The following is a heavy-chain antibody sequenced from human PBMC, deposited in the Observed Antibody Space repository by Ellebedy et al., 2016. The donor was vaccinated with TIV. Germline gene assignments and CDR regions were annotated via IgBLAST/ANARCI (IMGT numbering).Heavy chain of an antibody. J-gene: IGHJ3*02. CDR3: ARHLGAGAFDI. V-gene: IGHV4-4*02. Sequence: SETLSLXXVVSGGSITSTWWSWVRQPPGKGLEWIGETNHGGSTMYNPSLKSRVTISVDTSKNQFSLKLSSVTAADTAVYYCARHLGAGAFDIWGQGTMVTVSS. CDR2: TNHGGST. D-gene: IGHD3-10*01. CDR1: GGSITSTW.